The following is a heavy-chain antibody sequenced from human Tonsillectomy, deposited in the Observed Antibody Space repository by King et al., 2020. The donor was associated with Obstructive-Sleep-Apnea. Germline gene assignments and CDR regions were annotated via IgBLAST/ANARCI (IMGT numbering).Heavy chain of an antibody. J-gene: IGHJ6*02. D-gene: IGHD2-2*01. CDR1: GFTFSDYY. CDR2: ISSSGSTI. CDR3: ARDVGCSSTSCYATYYYGMDV. V-gene: IGHV3-11*01. Sequence: VQLVESGGGLVKPGGSLRLSCAASGFTFSDYYMSWIRQAPGKGLEWVSYISSSGSTIYYADSVKGRFTISRDNAKNSLYLQMNSLRAEATAVYYCARDVGCSSTSCYATYYYGMDVWGQGTTVTVSS.